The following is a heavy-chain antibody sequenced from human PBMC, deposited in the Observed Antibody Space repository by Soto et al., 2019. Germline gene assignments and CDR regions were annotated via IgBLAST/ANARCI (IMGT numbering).Heavy chain of an antibody. J-gene: IGHJ4*02. CDR3: ARDRSFGGPTYYFDS. CDR2: INAGNGNT. D-gene: IGHD3-10*01. CDR1: GYTLTSYA. V-gene: IGHV1-3*01. Sequence: ASVKVSCKASGYTLTSYAMHWVRQAPGQRLEWMGWINAGNGNTKYSQKFQGRVTITRDTSASTAYMELSSLRSEDTAVYYCARDRSFGGPTYYFDSWGEGTLVTVSS.